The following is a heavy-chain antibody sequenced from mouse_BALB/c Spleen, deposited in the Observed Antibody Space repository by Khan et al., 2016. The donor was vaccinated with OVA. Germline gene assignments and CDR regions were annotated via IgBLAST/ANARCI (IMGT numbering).Heavy chain of an antibody. CDR3: ARGASYWYFDV. Sequence: PLVQSGPELKKPGETVKISCKASGYTFTNYGMNWVKQAPGKGLKWMGWINTYTGEPTYTDDFKGRFAFSLETSASTAYLQINNLKNEDMATYFCARGASYWYFDVWGAGTTVTVSS. V-gene: IGHV9-1*02. CDR1: GYTFTNYG. D-gene: IGHD6-1*01. J-gene: IGHJ1*01. CDR2: INTYTGEP.